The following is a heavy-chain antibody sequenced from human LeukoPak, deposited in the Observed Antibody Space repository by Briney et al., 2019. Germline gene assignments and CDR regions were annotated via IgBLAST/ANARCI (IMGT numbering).Heavy chain of an antibody. CDR1: GFTFSDYW. CDR2: INTDGSFT. V-gene: IGHV3-74*01. J-gene: IGHJ4*02. CDR3: AREAKVGGALQY. D-gene: IGHD1-26*01. Sequence: GGSLRLSCAASGFTFSDYWMHCGRQAPGEGLVWVSRINTDGSFTRYADSVQGRSTISRDTAKNTLFLQMNSLRAEDTAVYYCAREAKVGGALQYWGQGILVTVSS.